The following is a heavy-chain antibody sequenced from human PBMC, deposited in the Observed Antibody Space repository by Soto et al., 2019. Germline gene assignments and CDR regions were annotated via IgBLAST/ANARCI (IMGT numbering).Heavy chain of an antibody. CDR2: IYYSGST. CDR1: GGSISSYY. V-gene: IGHV4-59*01. Sequence: SETLSLTCTVSGGSISSYYWSWIRQPPGKGLEWIGYIYYSGSTNYNPSLKSRVTISVDTSKNQFSLKPSSVTAAGTAGYYWAGGLGGKADENFDFWGQGTLVPVPS. J-gene: IGHJ4*02. CDR3: AGGLGGKADENFDF. D-gene: IGHD3-3*01.